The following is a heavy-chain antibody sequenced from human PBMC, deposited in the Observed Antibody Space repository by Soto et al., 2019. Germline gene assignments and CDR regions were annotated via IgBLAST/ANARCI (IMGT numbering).Heavy chain of an antibody. V-gene: IGHV1-46*01. D-gene: IGHD6-19*01. CDR2: INPSGGST. J-gene: IGHJ5*02. CDR3: ASQEKGRAVAGTHNWFDP. CDR1: GYTFTSYY. Sequence: GASVKVSCKASGYTFTSYYMHWVRQAPGQGLEWMGIINPSGGSTSYAQKFQGRVAMTRDTSTSTVYMELSSLRSEDTAVYYCASQEKGRAVAGTHNWFDPSGQGTLVIVSS.